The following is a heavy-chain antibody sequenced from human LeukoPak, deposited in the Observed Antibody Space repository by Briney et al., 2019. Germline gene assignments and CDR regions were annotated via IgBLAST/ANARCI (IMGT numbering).Heavy chain of an antibody. CDR2: ISGSGTST. V-gene: IGHV3-23*01. D-gene: IGHD3-3*01. Sequence: PGGSLRLSCAASGFTFSIYTMSWVRQAPGKGLEWVSSISGSGTSTYYADSVKGRFTTSRDNSKNTLYLQMNSLRAEDTAIYYCAKGDYDFWSASSHFDYWGQGTLVTVSS. CDR1: GFTFSIYT. J-gene: IGHJ4*02. CDR3: AKGDYDFWSASSHFDY.